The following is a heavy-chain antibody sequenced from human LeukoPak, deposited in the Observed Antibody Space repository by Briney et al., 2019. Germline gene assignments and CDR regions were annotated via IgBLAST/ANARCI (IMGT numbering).Heavy chain of an antibody. CDR1: GFTFTTYA. V-gene: IGHV3-30*04. CDR3: ARESGWNTPYYFDY. Sequence: PGGSLRLSCAASGFTFTTYALHWVRQAPGKGLEWVALISYDDGSNKYYAASVKGRFPISRNNSKNTQYLQINSLRTEDTAVYYCARESGWNTPYYFDYWGQGTLVTVS. J-gene: IGHJ4*02. CDR2: ISYDDGSNK. D-gene: IGHD1-1*01.